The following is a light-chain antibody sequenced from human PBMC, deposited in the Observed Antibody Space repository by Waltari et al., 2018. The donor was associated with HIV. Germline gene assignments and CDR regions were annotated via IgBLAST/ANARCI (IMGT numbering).Light chain of an antibody. CDR1: SGYSNYK. V-gene: IGLV9-49*01. Sequence: QPVLTQPPSASASLGASVTPTCTLSSGYSNYKLTWYHPRQRNGPRFVMRVGTGGIVGSKGDGIPDRFSVLGSGLNRFLTIKNIQEEDEADYHCGADHGSGSNFNWVFGGGTKLTVL. CDR3: GADHGSGSNFNWV. CDR2: VGTGGIVG. J-gene: IGLJ3*02.